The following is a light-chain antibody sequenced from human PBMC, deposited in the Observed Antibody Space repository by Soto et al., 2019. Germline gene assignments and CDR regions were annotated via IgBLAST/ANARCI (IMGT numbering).Light chain of an antibody. V-gene: IGLV3-21*02. Sequence: SYEVTQTSSVSVAPGQTARISCGGNNIGGKSVHWYQQKPGQAPVVVVYDDSDRPSGIPERFSGSNSGNTATLTISRVEAGDEADYHCQVWDDNSDHHVFGTGTKVTVL. CDR3: QVWDDNSDHHV. CDR1: NIGGKS. J-gene: IGLJ1*01. CDR2: DDS.